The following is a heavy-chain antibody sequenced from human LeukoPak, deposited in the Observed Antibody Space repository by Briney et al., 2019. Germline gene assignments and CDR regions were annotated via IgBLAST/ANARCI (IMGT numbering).Heavy chain of an antibody. J-gene: IGHJ4*02. V-gene: IGHV4-59*01. CDR3: ARARRYYGPYLDY. D-gene: IGHD3-10*01. CDR1: GGSISSYY. CDR2: IYYSGST. Sequence: SETLSLTCTVSGGSISSYYWSWIRQPPGKGLEWIGYIYYSGSTNYNPSLKSRVTISVDTSKNQFSLKLSYVTAADTAVYYCARARRYYGPYLDYWGQGTLVTVSP.